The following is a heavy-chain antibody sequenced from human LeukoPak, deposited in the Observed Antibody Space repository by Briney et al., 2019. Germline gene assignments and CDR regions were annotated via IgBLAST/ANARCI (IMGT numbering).Heavy chain of an antibody. CDR2: INNDGSTT. CDR1: GFTFSGYW. J-gene: IGHJ4*02. V-gene: IGHV3-74*01. D-gene: IGHD3-22*01. Sequence: QPGGSLRLSCAASGFTFSGYWIHWVRQVPGKGLAWVSRINNDGSTTNYADSVKGRFTISRDNAENTLYLQMDSLRAEDTAIYYCARGHETYYYDSSGYFCGQGTLVTVSS. CDR3: ARGHETYYYDSSGYF.